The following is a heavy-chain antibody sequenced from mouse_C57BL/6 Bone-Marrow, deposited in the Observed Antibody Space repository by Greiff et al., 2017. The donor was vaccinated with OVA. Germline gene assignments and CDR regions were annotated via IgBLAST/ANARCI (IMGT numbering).Heavy chain of an antibody. CDR1: GYSITSGYD. V-gene: IGHV3-1*01. Sequence: EVKLVESGPGMVKPSQSLSLTCTVTGYSITSGYDWHWIRHFPGNKLEWMGYISYSGSTNYNPSLKSRISITHDTSKNHFFLKLNSVTTEDTATYYCARGPYYYAMDYWGQGTSVTVSS. CDR3: ARGPYYYAMDY. CDR2: ISYSGST. J-gene: IGHJ4*01.